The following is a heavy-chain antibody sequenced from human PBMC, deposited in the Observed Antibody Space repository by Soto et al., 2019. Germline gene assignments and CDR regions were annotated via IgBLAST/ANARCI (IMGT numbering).Heavy chain of an antibody. CDR2: ISGYNGNT. D-gene: IGHD3-3*01. CDR3: ARGYEFWSGYSNFDY. Sequence: ASVKVSCKASGYTFSSYGISWARQAPGQGLEWMGWISGYNGNTNSAQKFQGRVAMTTDTPTSTAYMEVRSLRPDDTAVYFCARGYEFWSGYSNFDYWGQGTLVTVSS. CDR1: GYTFSSYG. J-gene: IGHJ4*02. V-gene: IGHV1-18*01.